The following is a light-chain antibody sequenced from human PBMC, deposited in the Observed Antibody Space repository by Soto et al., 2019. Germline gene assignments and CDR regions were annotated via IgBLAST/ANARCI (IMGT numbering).Light chain of an antibody. CDR3: SSYCSSYACTKCWV. J-gene: IGLJ3*02. CDR1: SSDVGGYNH. V-gene: IGLV2-8*01. Sequence: QSALTQTPSASGSPGQSVTISCTGTSSDVGGYNHVSWYQQHPGKDPKLMIFEVSKRPSGVPDRFSGSKSGNTASLTVSGLQPEDEADYYCSSYCSSYACTKCWVFGGGTKVTVL. CDR2: EVS.